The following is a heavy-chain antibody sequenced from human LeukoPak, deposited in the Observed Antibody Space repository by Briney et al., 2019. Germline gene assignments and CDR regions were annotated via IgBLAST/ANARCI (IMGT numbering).Heavy chain of an antibody. CDR3: ARDGPPDILTGTYYGMDV. Sequence: SETLSLTCTVSGGSISSYYWSWIRQPPGKGLEWIGYIYYSGSTNYNPSLKSRVTISVGTSKNQFSLKLSSVTAADTAVYYCARDGPPDILTGTYYGMDVWGKGTTVTVSS. CDR2: IYYSGST. V-gene: IGHV4-59*01. CDR1: GGSISSYY. J-gene: IGHJ6*04. D-gene: IGHD3-9*01.